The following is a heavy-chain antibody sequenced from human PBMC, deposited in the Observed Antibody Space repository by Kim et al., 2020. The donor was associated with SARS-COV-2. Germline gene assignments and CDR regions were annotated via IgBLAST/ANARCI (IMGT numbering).Heavy chain of an antibody. D-gene: IGHD1-1*01. CDR2: INTHSGNP. J-gene: IGHJ4*02. Sequence: ASVKVSCKASGYIFTGDAINWVRQGPGQGLEWMGWINTHSGNPIYAQDFTGRFVFSSDSSGSTAYLQITSLQADDPAVNYCARDRLSGPWDYFAYWGKGT. V-gene: IGHV7-4-1*02. CDR3: ARDRLSGPWDYFAY. CDR1: GYIFTGDA.